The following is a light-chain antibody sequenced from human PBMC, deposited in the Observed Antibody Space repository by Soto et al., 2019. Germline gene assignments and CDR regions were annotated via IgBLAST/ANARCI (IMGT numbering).Light chain of an antibody. V-gene: IGKV1-5*03. J-gene: IGKJ2*01. CDR1: QSINGC. CDR2: QAS. CDR3: QQYNGLPYT. Sequence: DIQMTQSPSTLSTSVGDRVTITCRASQSINGCLAWYQQKPGKAPNLLIYQASSLETGVPSRFSGNGSGTEFTLTINSLQPDDFAAYYCQQYNGLPYTFGQGTKLEIK.